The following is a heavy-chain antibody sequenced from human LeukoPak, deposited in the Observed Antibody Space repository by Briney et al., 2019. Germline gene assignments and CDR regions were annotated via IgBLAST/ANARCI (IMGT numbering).Heavy chain of an antibody. J-gene: IGHJ5*02. CDR2: IYHSGST. CDR3: AGGIGYATSPADH. V-gene: IGHV4-38-2*02. Sequence: PSETLSLTCTVSGYSISSGYYWGWIRQPPGKGLEWIGSIYHSGSTYYNPSLKSRVTISVDTSKNHFSLSLNSVTAADTAVYFCAGGIGYATSPADHLGQGTLVIVSS. D-gene: IGHD6-13*01. CDR1: GYSISSGYY.